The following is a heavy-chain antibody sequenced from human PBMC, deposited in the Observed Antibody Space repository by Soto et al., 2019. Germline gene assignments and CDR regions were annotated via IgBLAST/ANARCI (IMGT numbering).Heavy chain of an antibody. Sequence: GASVKVSCKASGYTFTSYYMHCVLRSPVQWLEWMGIINPSGGSTSYAQKFQGRVTMTRDTSTSTVYMELSSLRSEDTAVYYCARAGPGDYDSSGYYHRYYYYGMDVWGQGTTVTVSS. CDR1: GYTFTSYY. D-gene: IGHD3-22*01. CDR3: ARAGPGDYDSSGYYHRYYYYGMDV. J-gene: IGHJ6*02. CDR2: INPSGGST. V-gene: IGHV1-46*01.